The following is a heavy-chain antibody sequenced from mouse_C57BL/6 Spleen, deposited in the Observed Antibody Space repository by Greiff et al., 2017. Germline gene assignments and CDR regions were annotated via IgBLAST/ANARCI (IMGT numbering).Heavy chain of an antibody. V-gene: IGHV5-17*01. CDR2: ISSGSSTI. D-gene: IGHD1-1*01. Sequence: DVHLVESGAGLVKPGGSLKLSCAASGFTFSDYGMHWVRQAPGKGLEWVGYISSGSSTIYYADTVKGRFTISRDNAKNTRFLQMTSLRSEYTAMYYCARDCYGSSWFAYWGQGTLVTVSA. CDR1: GFTFSDYG. J-gene: IGHJ3*01. CDR3: ARDCYGSSWFAY.